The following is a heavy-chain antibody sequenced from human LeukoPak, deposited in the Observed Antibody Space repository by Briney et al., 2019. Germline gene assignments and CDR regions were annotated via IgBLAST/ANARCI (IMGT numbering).Heavy chain of an antibody. V-gene: IGHV3-30*04. CDR2: ISYDGRNK. CDR1: ELTFTEYA. CDR3: AKGLRLGLDV. J-gene: IGHJ6*02. D-gene: IGHD4-17*01. Sequence: PGGSLRLSCTASELTFTEYAIHWVRQAPGKGLEWVALISYDGRNKFYADSVKGRFTVSRDSSKNTLYLQMNSLRVEDTAVYHCAKGLRLGLDVWGQGTTVTVSS.